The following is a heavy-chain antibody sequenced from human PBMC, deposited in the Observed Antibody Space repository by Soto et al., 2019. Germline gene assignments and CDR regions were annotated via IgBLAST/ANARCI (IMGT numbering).Heavy chain of an antibody. V-gene: IGHV4-31*03. J-gene: IGHJ6*02. D-gene: IGHD3-22*01. CDR2: IYYSGST. CDR1: GGSISSGGYY. CDR3: ARDRRYYDSSGSVVDYYGMDV. Sequence: TLSLTCTVSGGSISSGGYYWSWIRQHPGKGLEWIGYIYYSGSTYYNPSLKSRVTISVDTSKNQFSLKLSSVTAADTAVYYCARDRRYYDSSGSVVDYYGMDVWGQGTTVTSP.